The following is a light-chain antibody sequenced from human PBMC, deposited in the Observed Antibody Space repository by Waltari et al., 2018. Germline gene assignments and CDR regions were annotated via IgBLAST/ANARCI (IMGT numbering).Light chain of an antibody. CDR2: RNN. V-gene: IGLV10-54*04. CDR1: SNNVGNQG. Sequence: QAGLTQPPSVSTDLRQTATLTCTGNSNNVGNQGAAWLQQHQGRPPKLVSYRNNTRPSGMSERFSASRSGNTASLTITELQPEDEADYYCAAWDSGLTVWVFGGGTKLTVL. CDR3: AAWDSGLTVWV. J-gene: IGLJ3*02.